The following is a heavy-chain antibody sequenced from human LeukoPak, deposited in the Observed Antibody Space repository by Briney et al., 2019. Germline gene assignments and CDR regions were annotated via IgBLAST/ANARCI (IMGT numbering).Heavy chain of an antibody. D-gene: IGHD3-16*02. V-gene: IGHV1-46*01. J-gene: IGHJ5*02. CDR1: GYTFTSHY. CDR2: INPSGSST. Sequence: RASVTVSCKASGYTFTSHYMHWVRQAPGQGLEWMGLINPSGSSTLYAQKFQGRVTITRDMSTTTDYMELSSLRSEDTAVYYCARDNSVGDIAWWFDPWGQGTLVTVSS. CDR3: ARDNSVGDIAWWFDP.